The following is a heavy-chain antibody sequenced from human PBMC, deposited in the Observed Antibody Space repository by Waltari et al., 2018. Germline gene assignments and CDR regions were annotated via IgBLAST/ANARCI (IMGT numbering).Heavy chain of an antibody. CDR1: GGSFSGYY. CDR3: ARVPSGYSYGYSLVSV. J-gene: IGHJ6*04. D-gene: IGHD5-18*01. V-gene: IGHV4-34*01. Sequence: QVQLQQWGAGLLKPSETLSLTCAVYGGSFSGYYWSWIRQPPGKGLELIGEINHSGSTNYNPSLKSRVTISVDTSKNQFSLKLSSVTAADTAVYYCARVPSGYSYGYSLVSVWGKGTTVTVSS. CDR2: INHSGST.